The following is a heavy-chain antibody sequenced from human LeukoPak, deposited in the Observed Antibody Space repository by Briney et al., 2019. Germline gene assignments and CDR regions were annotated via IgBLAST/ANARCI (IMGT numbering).Heavy chain of an antibody. V-gene: IGHV3-21*01. CDR1: GFTFSSYS. CDR2: ISSSSSYI. CDR3: ARNYYGSGSYQY. J-gene: IGHJ4*02. D-gene: IGHD3-10*01. Sequence: GGSLRLSCAASGFTFSSYSMNWVRQAPGKGLEWVSSISSSSSYIYYADSVKGRFTISRDDAKNSLYLQMNSLRAEDTAVYYCARNYYGSGSYQYWGQGTLVTVSS.